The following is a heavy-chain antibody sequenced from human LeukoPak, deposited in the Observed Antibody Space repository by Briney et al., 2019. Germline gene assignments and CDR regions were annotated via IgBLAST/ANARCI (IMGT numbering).Heavy chain of an antibody. CDR3: AKVTSF. Sequence: GGSLRFSCTASGFTFSSYAMSWVRQAPGQGLEWVSTIGGSGGTTYYADSVKGRFTISRDNSKNTLYLQMNTLRAEDTAVYYCAKVTSFWGQGALVTVSS. V-gene: IGHV3-23*01. CDR1: GFTFSSYA. J-gene: IGHJ4*02. D-gene: IGHD1/OR15-1a*01. CDR2: IGGSGGTT.